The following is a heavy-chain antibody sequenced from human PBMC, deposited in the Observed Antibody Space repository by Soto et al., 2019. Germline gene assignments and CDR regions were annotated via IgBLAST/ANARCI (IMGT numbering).Heavy chain of an antibody. J-gene: IGHJ6*02. Sequence: QVQLVQSGAELTKPGSSVKVSCKASGGTFSSYAISWVRQAPGQGLEWMGGIIPIFGTANYAQKFQGRVTITADESTSTAYMELSSLRSEDTAVYYCAREVDYYYGMDVWGQGTTGTVSS. CDR1: GGTFSSYA. CDR3: AREVDYYYGMDV. D-gene: IGHD2-2*01. V-gene: IGHV1-69*12. CDR2: IIPIFGTA.